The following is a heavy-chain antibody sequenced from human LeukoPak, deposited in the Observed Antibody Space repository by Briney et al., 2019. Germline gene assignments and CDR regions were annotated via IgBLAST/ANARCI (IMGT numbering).Heavy chain of an antibody. J-gene: IGHJ4*02. D-gene: IGHD6-13*01. CDR3: AKLVQQLVFDY. V-gene: IGHV4-4*02. CDR2: IFHSGST. Sequence: SSETLSLTCAVSGGSITSSNWWSWVRQPPGKGLEWIGEIFHSGSTNYNPSLKSRVIISVDKSKNQFSLKLSSVTAADTAVYYCAKLVQQLVFDYWGQGTLVTVSS. CDR1: GGSITSSNW.